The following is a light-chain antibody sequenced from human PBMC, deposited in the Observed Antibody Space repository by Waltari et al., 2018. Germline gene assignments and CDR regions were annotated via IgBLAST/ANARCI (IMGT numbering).Light chain of an antibody. J-gene: IGKJ1*01. CDR1: QSISTY. CDR3: QQTYNSPPWT. Sequence: DIQMTQSPSSLSASVGDRVTINCRASQSISTYLNWYQQKPGKATKPLIFAASSLQSGVPSRFSGSGSGTDFTLTIRSLQPEDFATYYCQQTYNSPPWTFGQGTKVEIK. CDR2: AAS. V-gene: IGKV1-39*01.